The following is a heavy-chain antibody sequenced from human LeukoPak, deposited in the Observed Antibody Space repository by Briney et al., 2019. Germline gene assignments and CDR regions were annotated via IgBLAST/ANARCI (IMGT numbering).Heavy chain of an antibody. D-gene: IGHD2-2*01. Sequence: GGSLRLSCAASGFTFSSYWMSWVRQAPGKGLEWVANIKQDGSEKHYVGSVKGRFTISRDNAKNSLYLQMNSLRAEDTAVYYCVRDEPRYCSSTRCQGGWGQGTLVTVSS. CDR3: VRDEPRYCSSTRCQGG. CDR2: IKQDGSEK. V-gene: IGHV3-7*01. J-gene: IGHJ4*02. CDR1: GFTFSSYW.